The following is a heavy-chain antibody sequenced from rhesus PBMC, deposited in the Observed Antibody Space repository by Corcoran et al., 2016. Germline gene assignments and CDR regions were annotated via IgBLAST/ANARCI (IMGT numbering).Heavy chain of an antibody. CDR3: ARESWQRLVDYFDY. CDR1: GGSISDSYR. V-gene: IGHV4S10*01. Sequence: QVQLQESGPGVVKPSETLSLTCAVSGGSISDSYRWSWIRQPPGKGLEWIGYIYGSSTSTNYNPSRKSRVTISKDTAKNQFSLKLSSVTAADTAVYYWARESWQRLVDYFDYWGQGVLVTVSS. D-gene: IGHD6-31*01. CDR2: IYGSSTST. J-gene: IGHJ4*01.